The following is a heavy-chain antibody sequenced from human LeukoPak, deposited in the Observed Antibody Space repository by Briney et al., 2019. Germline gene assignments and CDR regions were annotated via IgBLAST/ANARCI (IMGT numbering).Heavy chain of an antibody. V-gene: IGHV3-48*01. D-gene: IGHD6-19*01. Sequence: GGSLRLSCGASGFGFSIYSMNWGRQAPGKGLEWVSYISSSSTTIYYADSVKGRFTISRDNAKNSLYLQMKSLRAEDTTVFYCAREAIAVAGFDYWGQGTLDTVSS. CDR3: AREAIAVAGFDY. CDR1: GFGFSIYS. CDR2: ISSSSTTI. J-gene: IGHJ4*02.